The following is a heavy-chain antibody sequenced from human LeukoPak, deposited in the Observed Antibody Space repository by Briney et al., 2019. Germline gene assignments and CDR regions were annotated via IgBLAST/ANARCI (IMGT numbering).Heavy chain of an antibody. J-gene: IGHJ4*02. CDR2: ISGSGGST. Sequence: GGSLRLSCAASGFTFSSYGMSWVRQAPGKGLEWVSAISGSGGSTYYADSVKGRFTISRDNSKNTLYLQMNSLRVEDTAVYYCAKALGSSGTFDYWGQGTLVTVSS. D-gene: IGHD3-22*01. CDR3: AKALGSSGTFDY. V-gene: IGHV3-23*01. CDR1: GFTFSSYG.